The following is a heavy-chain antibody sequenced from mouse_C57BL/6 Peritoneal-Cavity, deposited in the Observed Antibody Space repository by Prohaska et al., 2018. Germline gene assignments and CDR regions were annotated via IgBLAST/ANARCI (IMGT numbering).Heavy chain of an antibody. J-gene: IGHJ2*01. V-gene: IGHV3-1*01. CDR2: INYSSIT. CDR1: GYSITSGYD. CDR3: ERDRNWVFDY. Sequence: DVQLQESGPGMVKHSQSLSLTCTVTGYSITSGYDWQWIRHFPGNKLEWMGYINYSSITNYNPTHKRRICITQETYKNHFYLKLNSVTTEDTARYYCERDRNWVFDYWGQGTTLTVSS. D-gene: IGHD4-1*01.